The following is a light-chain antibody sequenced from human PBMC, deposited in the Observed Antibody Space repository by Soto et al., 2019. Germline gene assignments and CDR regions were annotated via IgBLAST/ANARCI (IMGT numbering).Light chain of an antibody. CDR2: DVS. CDR3: SSYTSSSTPYV. Sequence: SALTQPASVSGSPGQSITISCTGTSSDVGVYNYVSWYQQHPGKVPKLMIYDVSNRPSGVSNRFSGSKSGNTASLTISGLQAEDEADYYCSSYTSSSTPYVFGTGTKLTVL. V-gene: IGLV2-14*01. CDR1: SSDVGVYNY. J-gene: IGLJ1*01.